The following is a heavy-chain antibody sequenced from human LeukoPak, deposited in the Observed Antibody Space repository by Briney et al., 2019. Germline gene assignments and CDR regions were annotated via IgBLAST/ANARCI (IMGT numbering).Heavy chain of an antibody. D-gene: IGHD6-19*01. CDR3: ARDGVVVAASYYFDD. CDR2: INESGST. V-gene: IGHV4-34*01. CDR1: GGSFSGYY. J-gene: IGHJ4*02. Sequence: PSVTLSLTCAVYGGSFSGYYWSWIRQPPGKGLEWIGEINESGSTNYNPSLKSRVTISGNTSKNEFSLRLSSVTAEDTAVYYCARDGVVVAASYYFDDWGQGTLVTVSS.